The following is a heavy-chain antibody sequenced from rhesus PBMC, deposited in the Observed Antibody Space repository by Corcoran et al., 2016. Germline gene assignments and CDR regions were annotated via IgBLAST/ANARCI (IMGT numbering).Heavy chain of an antibody. D-gene: IGHD6-25*01. J-gene: IGHJ6*01. V-gene: IGHV5-2*01. CDR3: AKESIAAAAYYYGLDS. CDR2: IDPSDSDT. Sequence: EVQLVQSGAEVKRPGESLKISCKTSGYSFTSYWISWVRQMPRNGLEWMGAIDPSDSDTRYSPSFQCHVTISADKFISTAYLQWSSLKASDTATYYCAKESIAAAAYYYGLDSWGQGVVVTVSS. CDR1: GYSFTSYW.